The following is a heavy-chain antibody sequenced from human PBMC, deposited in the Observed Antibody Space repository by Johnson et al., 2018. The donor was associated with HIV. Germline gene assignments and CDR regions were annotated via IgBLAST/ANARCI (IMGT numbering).Heavy chain of an antibody. Sequence: EQLVEYGGGLIQPGGSLRLSCAASGFTVSSNYMSWVRQAPGKGLEWVSVIYSGGSTYYADSVKGRFTISRDNSKNTLYLQMNSLRAEDTAVYYCARDPYTSAGNPFDIWGQGTRVTVS. CDR1: GFTVSSNY. CDR3: ARDPYTSAGNPFDI. V-gene: IGHV3-53*01. CDR2: IYSGGST. D-gene: IGHD3-10*01. J-gene: IGHJ3*02.